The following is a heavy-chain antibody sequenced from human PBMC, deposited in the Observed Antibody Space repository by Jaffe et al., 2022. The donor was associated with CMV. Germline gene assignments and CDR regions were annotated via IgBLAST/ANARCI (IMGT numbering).Heavy chain of an antibody. J-gene: IGHJ4*02. CDR2: IKSKTDGGTT. CDR3: TTDSASSGWYSQETTCFDY. Sequence: EVQLVESGGGLVKPGGSLRLSCAASGFTFSNAWMSWVRQAPGKGLEWVGRIKSKTDGGTTDYAAPVKGRFTISRDDSKNTLYLQMNSLKTEDTAVYYCTTDSASSGWYSQETTCFDYWGQGTLVTVSS. D-gene: IGHD6-19*01. CDR1: GFTFSNAW. V-gene: IGHV3-15*01.